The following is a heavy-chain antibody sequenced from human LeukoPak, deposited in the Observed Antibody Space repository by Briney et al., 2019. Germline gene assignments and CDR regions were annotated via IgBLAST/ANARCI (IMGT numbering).Heavy chain of an antibody. D-gene: IGHD3-22*01. J-gene: IGHJ4*02. CDR1: GGSISSNNHY. CDR3: ASEPSSDEYYFDY. V-gene: IGHV4-39*07. Sequence: SETLSLTCTVSGGSISSNNHYWGWIRQPAGKGLEWIGHIYYSGSIFLNPSLKSRVTISVDTSKNQFSLKLSSVTAADAAFYYCASEPSSDEYYFDYWGQGTLVTVSS. CDR2: IYYSGSI.